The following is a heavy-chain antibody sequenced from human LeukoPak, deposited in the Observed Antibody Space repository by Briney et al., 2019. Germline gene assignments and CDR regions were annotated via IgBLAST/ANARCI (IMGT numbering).Heavy chain of an antibody. CDR1: GFTFSDYP. CDR3: ARETLGWFDP. J-gene: IGHJ5*02. Sequence: PGGSLRLSCAASGFTFSDYPMDSVRQTPGKGLEWGAIISFDGSNKYYADSVKGRFTISRDNSKNTLYLQMSSLRAEDTAVYYCARETLGWFDPWGQGTLVTVSS. V-gene: IGHV3-30-3*01. CDR2: ISFDGSNK.